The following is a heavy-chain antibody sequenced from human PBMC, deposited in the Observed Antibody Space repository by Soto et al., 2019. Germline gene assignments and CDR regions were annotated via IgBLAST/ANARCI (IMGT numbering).Heavy chain of an antibody. CDR3: FLTRVETYIVVVTDTPRFDY. Sequence: GGSLRLSCAASGFTFSSYAMSWVRQAPGKGLEWVSAISGSGDSTYYADSVKGRFTISRDNSKNTLYVQMNSLRAEDTDVYYVFLTRVETYIVVVTDTPRFDYWGQGALVTASS. D-gene: IGHD2-21*02. CDR1: GFTFSSYA. J-gene: IGHJ4*02. CDR2: ISGSGDST. V-gene: IGHV3-23*01.